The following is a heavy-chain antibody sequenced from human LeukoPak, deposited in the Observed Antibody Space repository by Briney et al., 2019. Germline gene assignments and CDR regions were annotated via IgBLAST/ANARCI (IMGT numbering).Heavy chain of an antibody. Sequence: GGSLRLSCAASGFNFSSYGMHWVRQAPGKGLGWVAFIRYDGSNKYYADSVKGRFTISRDNSKNTLYLQMNSLRAEDTAVYYCAKDIRYCSSTSHYYYYYMDVWGKGTTVTVSS. V-gene: IGHV3-30*02. CDR3: AKDIRYCSSTSHYYYYYMDV. CDR1: GFNFSSYG. CDR2: IRYDGSNK. J-gene: IGHJ6*03. D-gene: IGHD2-2*01.